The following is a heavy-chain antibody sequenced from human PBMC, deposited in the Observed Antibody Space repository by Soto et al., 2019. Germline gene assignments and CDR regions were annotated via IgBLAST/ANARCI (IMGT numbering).Heavy chain of an antibody. Sequence: SETLSLTCTVSGGSISSGGYYWSWIRQHPGKGLEWIGYIYYSGSTYYNPSLKSRVTISVDKSKNQFSLKLSSVTAADTAVYYCARDRPGRGYGMDVWGQGTTGTVSS. CDR3: ARDRPGRGYGMDV. V-gene: IGHV4-31*03. J-gene: IGHJ6*02. CDR2: IYYSGST. D-gene: IGHD3-10*01. CDR1: GGSISSGGYY.